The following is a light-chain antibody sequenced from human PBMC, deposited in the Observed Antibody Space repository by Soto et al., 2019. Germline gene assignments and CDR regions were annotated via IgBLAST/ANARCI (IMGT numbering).Light chain of an antibody. CDR2: EAT. CDR3: SIYKTDYTFL. CDR1: SSDIGATNF. J-gene: IGLJ1*01. Sequence: QSALTQPPSVSGSPGQSITVSCTGTSSDIGATNFVSWYQHLPGRAPKAIIFEATNRPSGVSNRFSGSKSGITASMTISGRQADNDAEDFCSIYKTDYTFLFGTGTQLTVL. V-gene: IGLV2-14*01.